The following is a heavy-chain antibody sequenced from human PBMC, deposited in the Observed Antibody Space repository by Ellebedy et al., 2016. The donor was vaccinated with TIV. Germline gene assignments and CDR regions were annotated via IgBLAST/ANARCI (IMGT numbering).Heavy chain of an antibody. V-gene: IGHV1-8*03. CDR3: ARVRDNSWYY. Sequence: ASVKVSCKASGYTFTSYDINWVRQATGQGLEWMGWLNPNSGNTGYAQKFQGRVTINRNSSISTAYMELSSLRSEDTAVYYCARVRDNSWYYWGQGTLVTVSS. CDR1: GYTFTSYD. D-gene: IGHD6-13*01. CDR2: LNPNSGNT. J-gene: IGHJ4*02.